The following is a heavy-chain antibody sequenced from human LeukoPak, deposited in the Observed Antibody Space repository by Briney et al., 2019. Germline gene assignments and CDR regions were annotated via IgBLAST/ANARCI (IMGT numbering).Heavy chain of an antibody. CDR1: GYTFTSYG. Sequence: ASVKVSCKASGYTFTSYGISWVRQAPGQGLEWMGWISGYNGNTNYAQKVQGRVTMTTDTSTSTAYMELRSLRSDDTAVYYCARPNYRGGSGSYRGTNWFDPWGQGTLVTVSS. CDR3: ARPNYRGGSGSYRGTNWFDP. J-gene: IGHJ5*02. CDR2: ISGYNGNT. V-gene: IGHV1-18*01. D-gene: IGHD3-10*01.